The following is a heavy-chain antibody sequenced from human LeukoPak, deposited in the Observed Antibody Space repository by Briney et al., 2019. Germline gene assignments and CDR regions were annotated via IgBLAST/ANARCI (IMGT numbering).Heavy chain of an antibody. Sequence: GGSLRLSCAASGFTFSSYAMSWVRQAPGRGLEWVSAISGSGGSTYYADSVKGRFTISRDNSKNTLYLQMNSLRAEDTAVYYCAKRNSDNYYYYMDVWGKGTTVTVSS. CDR2: ISGSGGST. V-gene: IGHV3-23*01. CDR3: AKRNSDNYYYYMDV. D-gene: IGHD4-23*01. CDR1: GFTFSSYA. J-gene: IGHJ6*03.